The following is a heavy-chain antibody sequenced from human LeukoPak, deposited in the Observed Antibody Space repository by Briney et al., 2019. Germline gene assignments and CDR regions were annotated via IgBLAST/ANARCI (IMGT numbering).Heavy chain of an antibody. CDR2: ISGSGGST. Sequence: GGSLRLSCAASGFTFSSYGMSWVRQAPGKGLEWVSSISGSGGSTYYADSVKGRFTISRDDSKNTLYLQMSSLRAEDTAVYYCTRGSGSYYSIAFDIWGQGTMVTVSS. CDR3: TRGSGSYYSIAFDI. J-gene: IGHJ3*02. V-gene: IGHV3-23*01. D-gene: IGHD1-26*01. CDR1: GFTFSSYG.